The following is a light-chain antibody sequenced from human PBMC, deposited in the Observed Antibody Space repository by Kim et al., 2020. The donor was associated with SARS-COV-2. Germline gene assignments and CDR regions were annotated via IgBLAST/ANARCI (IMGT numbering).Light chain of an antibody. Sequence: ASVGDRVTITCQATQDIGNFLNWYQQKPGKAPKLLIYGASNVETGVPPRFSGSGSGTDYTFTICSLQPEDVATYYCQQYDNLPITFGQGTRLEIK. J-gene: IGKJ5*01. CDR1: QDIGNF. CDR3: QQYDNLPIT. CDR2: GAS. V-gene: IGKV1-33*01.